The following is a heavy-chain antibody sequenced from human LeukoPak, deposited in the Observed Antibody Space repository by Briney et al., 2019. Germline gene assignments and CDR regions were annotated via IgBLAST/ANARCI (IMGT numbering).Heavy chain of an antibody. CDR3: ARVEDSSGYYGPYFDY. D-gene: IGHD3-22*01. J-gene: IGHJ4*02. Sequence: GGSLRLSCAASGFTFNRNRKKWVRQAPGKGLEWVSSISSSSSYIYYADSVKGRFTISRDNAKNSLYLQMNSLRAEDTAVYYCARVEDSSGYYGPYFDYWGQGTLVTVSP. CDR1: GFTFNRNR. CDR2: ISSSSSYI. V-gene: IGHV3-21*01.